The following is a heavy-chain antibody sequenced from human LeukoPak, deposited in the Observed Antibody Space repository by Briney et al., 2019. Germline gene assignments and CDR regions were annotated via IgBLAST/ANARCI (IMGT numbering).Heavy chain of an antibody. Sequence: AGSLRLSCAASGFTFSSYSMNWVRQAPGKGLEWVSYISSSSSTIYYADSVKGRFTISRDNAKNSLYLQMNSLRAEDTAVYYCARGAVAGDLDYWGQGTLVTVSS. CDR3: ARGAVAGDLDY. CDR1: GFTFSSYS. D-gene: IGHD2-15*01. J-gene: IGHJ4*02. V-gene: IGHV3-48*01. CDR2: ISSSSSTI.